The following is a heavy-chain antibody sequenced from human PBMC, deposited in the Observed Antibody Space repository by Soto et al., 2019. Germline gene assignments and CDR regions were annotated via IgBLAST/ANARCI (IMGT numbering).Heavy chain of an antibody. Sequence: QVQLVQSGAEVKKPGSSVKVSCKASGGTFSSYAISWVRQAPGQGLEWMGGIIPIFGTANYAQKFQGRVTITADESTSTAYMELSSLRSEDTAVYYCAGGAYYYDRSGYNAVNEFDPWGQGTLVTVSS. CDR2: IIPIFGTA. D-gene: IGHD3-22*01. CDR3: AGGAYYYDRSGYNAVNEFDP. J-gene: IGHJ5*02. CDR1: GGTFSSYA. V-gene: IGHV1-69*01.